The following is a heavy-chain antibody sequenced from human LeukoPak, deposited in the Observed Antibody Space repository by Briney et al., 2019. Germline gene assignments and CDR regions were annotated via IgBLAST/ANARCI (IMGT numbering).Heavy chain of an antibody. CDR1: GYTFTSYG. V-gene: IGHV1-18*01. CDR3: AIGQLSVLTGHDAFDI. D-gene: IGHD3-9*01. J-gene: IGHJ3*02. Sequence: ASVKVSCKASGYTFTSYGISWVRQAPGQGLEWMGWISAYNRNTNYAQKLQGRVTMTTDTSTSTAYMELRSLRSDDTAVYYCAIGQLSVLTGHDAFDIWGQGTMVTVSS. CDR2: ISAYNRNT.